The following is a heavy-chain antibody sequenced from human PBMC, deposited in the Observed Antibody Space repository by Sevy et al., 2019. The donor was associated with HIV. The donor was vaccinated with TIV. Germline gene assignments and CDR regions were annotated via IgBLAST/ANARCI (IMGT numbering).Heavy chain of an antibody. CDR3: ARGELGKAYYYYYYMDV. CDR2: IIPILGIA. J-gene: IGHJ6*03. Sequence: ASVKVSCKASGGTFSSYAISWVRQAPGQGLEWMGGIIPILGIANYAQKFHGRVTITADKSTSTAYMELSSLRSEDTAVYYCARGELGKAYYYYYYMDVWGKGTTVTVSS. V-gene: IGHV1-69*10. D-gene: IGHD7-27*01. CDR1: GGTFSSYA.